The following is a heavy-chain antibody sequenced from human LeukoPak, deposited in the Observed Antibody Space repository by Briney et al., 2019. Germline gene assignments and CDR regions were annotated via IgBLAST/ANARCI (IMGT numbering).Heavy chain of an antibody. CDR1: GFTFNNYV. CDR2: MGGGGTT. CDR3: AKAGRPQAVAGWIDY. J-gene: IGHJ4*02. D-gene: IGHD6-19*01. Sequence: PAWSLRLSCAASGFTFNNYVMSWVRQAPGKGLAWVSAMGGGGTTYYADHVRGRFTISRDTSKNTLYLQMNSLRAEDTAIYYCAKAGRPQAVAGWIDYWGQGTLVTVSS. V-gene: IGHV3-23*01.